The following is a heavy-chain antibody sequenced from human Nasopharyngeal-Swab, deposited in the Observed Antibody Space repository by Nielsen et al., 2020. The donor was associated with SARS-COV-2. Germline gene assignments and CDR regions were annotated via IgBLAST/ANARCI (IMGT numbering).Heavy chain of an antibody. J-gene: IGHJ3*02. Sequence: GESLKISCVASGFSFDYYTMHWVRQAPGKGLEWVSLVSAGAETTYYADSVKGRFTVSRDNSRQSLFLQMESLRTEDTALYYCVKDGYDASPDAFDKWGLGTMVSVSS. CDR3: VKDGYDASPDAFDK. D-gene: IGHD4/OR15-4a*01. CDR2: VSAGAETT. CDR1: GFSFDYYT. V-gene: IGHV3-43*02.